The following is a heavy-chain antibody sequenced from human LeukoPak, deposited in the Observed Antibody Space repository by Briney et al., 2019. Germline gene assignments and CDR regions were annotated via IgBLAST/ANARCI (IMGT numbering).Heavy chain of an antibody. CDR2: ISGGGGSP. Sequence: GGSLRLSCAASGFTFSSYVMTWVRQAPGKGLEWVSIISGGGGSPYYADSVKGRFIISRDNSQNTLYLQMDSLRDDDTAIYYCAKAHSQWSTWFDPWGQGTLVTVSS. J-gene: IGHJ5*02. CDR3: AKAHSQWSTWFDP. D-gene: IGHD2-15*01. CDR1: GFTFSSYV. V-gene: IGHV3-23*01.